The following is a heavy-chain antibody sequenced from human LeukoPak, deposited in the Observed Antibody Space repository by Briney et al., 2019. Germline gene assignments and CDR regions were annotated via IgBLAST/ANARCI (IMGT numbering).Heavy chain of an antibody. J-gene: IGHJ6*03. Sequence: PSETLSLTCTVSGGSISSSSYYWGWIRQPPGKGLEWIGNIYYGGSTYYNPSLESRVTMSLDTSKNQFSLKLSSVTAADTAVYYCARDQRGDSSVADRKYYYYYYMDVWGKGTTVTVSS. CDR1: GGSISSSSYY. CDR3: ARDQRGDSSVADRKYYYYYYMDV. D-gene: IGHD3-22*01. V-gene: IGHV4-39*07. CDR2: IYYGGST.